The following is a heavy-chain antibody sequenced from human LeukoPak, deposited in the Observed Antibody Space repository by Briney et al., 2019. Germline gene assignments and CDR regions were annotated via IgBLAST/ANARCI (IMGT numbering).Heavy chain of an antibody. CDR3: ARTSLGYYGLDV. CDR2: IYYSGDT. V-gene: IGHV4-39*01. CDR1: GGSISSSSNY. Sequence: SETLSLTCSVSGGSISSSSNYWGWIRQPPGKGLEWIGSIYYSGDTYYNPSLRSRVIISVDTSKHQFSLKLTSVAAADTAVYYCARTSLGYYGLDVWGQGTTVIVSS. D-gene: IGHD7-27*01. J-gene: IGHJ6*02.